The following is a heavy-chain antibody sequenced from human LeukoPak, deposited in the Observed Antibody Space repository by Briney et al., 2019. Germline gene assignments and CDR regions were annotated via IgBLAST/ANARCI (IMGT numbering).Heavy chain of an antibody. CDR1: GYTFSSYG. D-gene: IGHD1-1*01. V-gene: IGHV1-18*01. Sequence: ASVKVSCKASGYTFSSYGFSWVRQAPGQGLEWMGWISAYNGNTNYAQKLQSRVTLTTDTSTSTTYMELRSLRSDDTAVYYCARTIGSTLSYFDYWGQGTLVTVSS. CDR3: ARTIGSTLSYFDY. CDR2: ISAYNGNT. J-gene: IGHJ4*02.